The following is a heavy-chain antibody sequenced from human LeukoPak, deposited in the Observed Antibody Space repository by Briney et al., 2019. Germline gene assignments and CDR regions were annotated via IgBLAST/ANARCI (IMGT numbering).Heavy chain of an antibody. D-gene: IGHD2-15*01. CDR3: ARDLSGGSRTPGDY. CDR1: GYTFTSYT. Sequence: ASVKVSCKASGYTFTSYTMHWVRQAPGQRLEWMGWINAGNGNTKYSQEFQDRVTITRDTSASTTYMELSSLRSEDMAVYYCARDLSGGSRTPGDYWGQGTLVTVSS. V-gene: IGHV1-3*03. J-gene: IGHJ4*02. CDR2: INAGNGNT.